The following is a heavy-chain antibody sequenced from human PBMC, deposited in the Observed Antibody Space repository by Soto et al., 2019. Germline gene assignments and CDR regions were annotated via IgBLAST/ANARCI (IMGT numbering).Heavy chain of an antibody. CDR1: GYTFTSYG. J-gene: IGHJ4*02. CDR3: ARENYYDSSGYYPIDY. V-gene: IGHV1-18*04. CDR2: ISAYNGNT. Sequence: ASVKVSCKASGYTFTSYGISWVRQAPGQGLEWMGWISAYNGNTNYAQKLQGRVTMTTDTSTSTAYMELRSLRSDDTAVYYCARENYYDSSGYYPIDYWGQGTMVTVS. D-gene: IGHD3-22*01.